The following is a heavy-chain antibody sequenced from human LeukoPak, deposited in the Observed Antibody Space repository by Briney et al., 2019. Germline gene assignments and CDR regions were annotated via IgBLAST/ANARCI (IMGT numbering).Heavy chain of an antibody. J-gene: IGHJ4*02. Sequence: GGSLRLSCAVSGFRFSSQWMTWVRQAPGTGLEWVATINSDGSAKYHVDSVKGRLTVSRDNAKNLVYLQMSILRAEDTAVYYCADLGTSDCGQGTLVTVSS. CDR3: ADLGTSD. CDR1: GFRFSSQW. D-gene: IGHD1-7*01. V-gene: IGHV3-7*01. CDR2: INSDGSAK.